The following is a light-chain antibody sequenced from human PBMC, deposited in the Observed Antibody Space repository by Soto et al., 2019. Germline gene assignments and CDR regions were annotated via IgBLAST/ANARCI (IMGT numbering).Light chain of an antibody. CDR1: QSVSSSY. V-gene: IGKV3-20*01. J-gene: IGKJ2*01. CDR3: QQYGSPPLYT. CDR2: GAS. Sequence: EIVLTQSPGTLSLSPGERATLSCRASQSVSSSYLAWYQQKPGQAPRLLIYGASSRATGIPARFSGSGSGTDFTLTISRLEPEDFAVYYCQQYGSPPLYTFGQGTRLEIK.